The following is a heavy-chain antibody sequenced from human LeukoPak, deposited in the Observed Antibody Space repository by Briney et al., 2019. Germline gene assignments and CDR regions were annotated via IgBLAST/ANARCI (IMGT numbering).Heavy chain of an antibody. V-gene: IGHV4-59*08. CDR2: IYYSGST. Sequence: SETLSLTCTVSGGSISGYYWSWIRQPPGKGLECIGYIYYSGSTNYNPSLKSRVTISVDTSRNQFSLKLTSVTAADTAVYYCAKVSDRDSSGYYWGYEYWGQGTLVTVSS. CDR3: AKVSDRDSSGYYWGYEY. J-gene: IGHJ4*02. CDR1: GGSISGYY. D-gene: IGHD3-22*01.